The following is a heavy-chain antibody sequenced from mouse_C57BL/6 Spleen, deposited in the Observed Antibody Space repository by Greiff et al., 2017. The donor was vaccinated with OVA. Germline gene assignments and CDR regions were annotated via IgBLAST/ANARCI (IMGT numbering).Heavy chain of an antibody. CDR2: IYPGSGST. D-gene: IGHD2-1*01. CDR3: AKNPFCRSLFYFGG. Sequence: VQLQQSGAELMKPGASVKLSCKASGYTFTGYWIEWVKQRPGHGLEWIGEIYPGSGSTNYNEKFKGKATFTADTSSNTAYMQLSSLTTRHSSIYYCAKNPFCRSLFYFGGWGKGPTLTFAS. V-gene: IGHV1-9*01. J-gene: IGHJ2*01. CDR1: GYTFTGYW.